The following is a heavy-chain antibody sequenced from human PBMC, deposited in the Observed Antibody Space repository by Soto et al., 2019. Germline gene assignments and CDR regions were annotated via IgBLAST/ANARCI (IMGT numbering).Heavy chain of an antibody. CDR2: IIPIFGTA. D-gene: IGHD6-19*01. CDR1: GGTFSSYA. J-gene: IGHJ6*02. V-gene: IGHV1-69*13. Sequence: GASLKVSCKASGGTFSSYAISWVRQAPGQGLEWMGGIIPIFGTANYAQKFQGRVTITADESTSTAYMELSSLRSEDTAVYYCARGTRIAVAGAQYYYSMDVWGQGTTVTVSS. CDR3: ARGTRIAVAGAQYYYSMDV.